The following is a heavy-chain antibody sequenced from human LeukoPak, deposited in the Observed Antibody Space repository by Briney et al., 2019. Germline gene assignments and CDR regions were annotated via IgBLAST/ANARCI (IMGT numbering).Heavy chain of an antibody. J-gene: IGHJ4*02. CDR2: ISYDGSNK. D-gene: IGHD4-23*01. Sequence: GGSLRLSCAASGFTFCSYAMHWVRQAPGKGLEWVAVISYDGSNKYYADSVKGRFTISRDNSKNTLYLQMNSLRAEDTAVYYCARDDYGGNAAGDYWGQGTLVTVSS. CDR1: GFTFCSYA. CDR3: ARDDYGGNAAGDY. V-gene: IGHV3-30-3*01.